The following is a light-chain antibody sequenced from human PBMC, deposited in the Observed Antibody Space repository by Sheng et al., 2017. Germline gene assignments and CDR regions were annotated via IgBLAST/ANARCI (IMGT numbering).Light chain of an antibody. CDR1: QSVSSD. V-gene: IGKV3-15*01. CDR3: QQYTNWPPGT. J-gene: IGKJ2*01. CDR2: DAS. Sequence: EIELTQSPATLSVSPGERATLSCRASQSVSSDLAWYQQKPGQAPRLLIYDASTRAIGIPDRFSASVSGTEFTLTISRLQSEDFAVYYCQQYTNWPPGTFGQGTKLEIK.